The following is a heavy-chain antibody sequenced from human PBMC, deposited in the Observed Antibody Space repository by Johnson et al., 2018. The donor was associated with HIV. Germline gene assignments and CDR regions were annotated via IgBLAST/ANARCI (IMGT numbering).Heavy chain of an antibody. CDR3: ARACRDGYTCDAFDI. Sequence: VQLVESGGGLVKPGGSLRLSCAASGFSFSNYWMSWVRQAPGKGLEWVSVIFSGGTTYYADSVKGRFTISRDNSKNMLYLQMNSLRAEDTAVYYCARACRDGYTCDAFDIWGQGTMVTVYS. J-gene: IGHJ3*02. CDR2: IFSGGTT. V-gene: IGHV3-66*01. CDR1: GFSFSNYW. D-gene: IGHD5-24*01.